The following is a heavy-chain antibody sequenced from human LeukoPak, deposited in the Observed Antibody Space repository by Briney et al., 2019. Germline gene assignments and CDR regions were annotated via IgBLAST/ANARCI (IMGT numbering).Heavy chain of an antibody. J-gene: IGHJ4*02. CDR1: GGSFSSYY. CDR2: IYYSGST. D-gene: IGHD3-3*01. CDR3: ARDLRFLEWSLDY. V-gene: IGHV4-59*12. Sequence: PSETLSLTCAVYGGSFSSYYWSWIRQPPGKGLEWIGYIYYSGSTNYNPSLKSRVTISVDTSKNQFSLKLSSVTAADTAVYYCARDLRFLEWSLDYWGQGTLVTVSS.